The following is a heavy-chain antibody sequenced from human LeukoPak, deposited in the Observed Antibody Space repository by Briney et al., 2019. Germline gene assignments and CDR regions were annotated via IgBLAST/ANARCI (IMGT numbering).Heavy chain of an antibody. CDR2: INHSGST. CDR3: ARFLRGCSGGSCYSEAFDI. CDR1: GGSFSGYY. J-gene: IGHJ3*02. D-gene: IGHD2-15*01. V-gene: IGHV4-34*01. Sequence: SETLSLTCAVYGGSFSGYYWSWIRQPPGKGLEWIGEINHSGSTNYNPSLKSRVTISVDTSKNQFSLKLSSVTAADTAVYYCARFLRGCSGGSCYSEAFDIWGQGTMVTVSS.